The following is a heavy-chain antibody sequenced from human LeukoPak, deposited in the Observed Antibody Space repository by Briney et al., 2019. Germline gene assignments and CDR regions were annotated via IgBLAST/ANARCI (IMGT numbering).Heavy chain of an antibody. V-gene: IGHV4-39*01. Sequence: KPSETLSLTCTVSGGSISSSSYYWGWIRQPPGKGLEWIGRIYYSGSTYYNPSLTSRVTISVEKSKNQFSFKLSSVTAADTAVYYCARQGTGWFGELSPLAFDIWGQGTMVTVSS. CDR2: IYYSGST. CDR1: GGSISSSSYY. J-gene: IGHJ3*02. CDR3: ARQGTGWFGELSPLAFDI. D-gene: IGHD3-10*01.